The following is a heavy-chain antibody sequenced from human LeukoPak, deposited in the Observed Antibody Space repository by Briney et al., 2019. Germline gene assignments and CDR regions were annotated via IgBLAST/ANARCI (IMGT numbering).Heavy chain of an antibody. CDR1: GFNFKYYG. V-gene: IGHV3-23*01. CDR3: AKGKTVAGVLEY. J-gene: IGHJ4*02. Sequence: GGSLRLSCAASGFNFKYYGMSWVRQAPGRGLEWVSAISTRGNTYYTDSVKGRFTISRDITENTLYLQMNTLRVDDTAIYYCAKGKTVAGVLEYWGLGALVTVS. CDR2: ISTRGNT. D-gene: IGHD6-19*01.